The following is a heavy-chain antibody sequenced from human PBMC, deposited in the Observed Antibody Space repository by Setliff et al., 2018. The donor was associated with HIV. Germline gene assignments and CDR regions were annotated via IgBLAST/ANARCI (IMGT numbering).Heavy chain of an antibody. CDR2: TSHSGST. CDR3: ARVRLRVPPSIFDY. J-gene: IGHJ4*02. D-gene: IGHD2-2*01. Sequence: SETLSLTCTVSGFSISSGYYWGWIRQPPGKGLEWIASTSHSGSTGYNPSLRSRVTISLDTSKNQVSLRLNSVTVADTAVYYCARVRLRVPPSIFDYWGMGSLVTVSS. CDR1: GFSISSGYY. V-gene: IGHV4-38-2*02.